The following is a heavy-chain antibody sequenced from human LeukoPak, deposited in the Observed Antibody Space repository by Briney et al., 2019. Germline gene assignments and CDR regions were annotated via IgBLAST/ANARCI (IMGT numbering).Heavy chain of an antibody. J-gene: IGHJ4*02. V-gene: IGHV3-48*01. Sequence: TGGSLRLSCAASGFTFSSYSMNWVRQAPGKGLEWVSYISSSSSTIYYADSVKGRFTISRDNSKNTLYLQMNSLRAEDTAVYYCAKVSHSSGWYLDYWGQGTLVTVSS. CDR3: AKVSHSSGWYLDY. CDR2: ISSSSSTI. CDR1: GFTFSSYS. D-gene: IGHD6-19*01.